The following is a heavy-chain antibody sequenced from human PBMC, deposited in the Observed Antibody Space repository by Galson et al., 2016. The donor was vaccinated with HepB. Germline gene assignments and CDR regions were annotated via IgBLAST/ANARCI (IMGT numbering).Heavy chain of an antibody. V-gene: IGHV4-30-4*01. Sequence: TLSLTCSGTGDYVDRGLYYWSWIRQPPGKGLEWLESIHPSGSSFYNPSLGSRPTISLDASKNQFSLTLSSVTAADTAVYYCSRGGDESKIGHCWGQGSLVTVSS. CDR3: SRGGDESKIGHC. CDR1: GDYVDRGLYY. D-gene: IGHD3/OR15-3a*01. J-gene: IGHJ4*02. CDR2: IHPSGSS.